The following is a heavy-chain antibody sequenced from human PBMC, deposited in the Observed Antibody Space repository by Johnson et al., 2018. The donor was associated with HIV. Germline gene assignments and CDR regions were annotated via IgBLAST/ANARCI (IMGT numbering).Heavy chain of an antibody. CDR1: GFTFSTYV. Sequence: MLLVESGGGLIQPGGSLRLSCAASGFTFSTYVMTWVRQAPGKGLEWVSVISNSGHATDYADSVRGRFTISRDNSKNTLYLEKSSLRVTDTAVYYVAKYSRTRINLLQFLEWFGDAFDIWGQGTMVTVSS. CDR3: AKYSRTRINLLQFLEWFGDAFDI. D-gene: IGHD3-3*01. J-gene: IGHJ3*02. CDR2: ISNSGHAT. V-gene: IGHV3-23*04.